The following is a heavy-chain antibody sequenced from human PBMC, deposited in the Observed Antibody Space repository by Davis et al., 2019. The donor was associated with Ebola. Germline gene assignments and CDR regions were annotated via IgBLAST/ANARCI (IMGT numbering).Heavy chain of an antibody. J-gene: IGHJ1*01. Sequence: PGGSLRLSCTDSVITFSSYAMTWVRQAPGKGLEWVSAISGSGGSTYYADSVKGRFTISRDNSKNTLYLQMNSLRAEDTAVYYCAKDEYYYDSSGYYGGVDFQHWGQGTLVTVSS. V-gene: IGHV3-23*01. CDR2: ISGSGGST. CDR1: VITFSSYA. D-gene: IGHD3-22*01. CDR3: AKDEYYYDSSGYYGGVDFQH.